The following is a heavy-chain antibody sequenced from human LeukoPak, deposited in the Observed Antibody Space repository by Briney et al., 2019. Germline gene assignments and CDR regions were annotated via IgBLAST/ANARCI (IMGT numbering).Heavy chain of an antibody. V-gene: IGHV3-7*01. CDR2: IKQDGSEK. Sequence: GGSLRLSCAASGFTLSSYWMNWVRQAPGKGLEWVANIKQDGSEKYYVDSVKGRLTISRDNAKNSLYLQMNSLRAEDTAVYYCARVQWELRGVGSYFDYWGQGTLVTVSS. CDR1: GFTLSSYW. D-gene: IGHD1-26*01. CDR3: ARVQWELRGVGSYFDY. J-gene: IGHJ4*02.